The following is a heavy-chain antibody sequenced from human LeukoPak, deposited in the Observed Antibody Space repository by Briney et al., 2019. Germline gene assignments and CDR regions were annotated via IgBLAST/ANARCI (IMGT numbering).Heavy chain of an antibody. CDR1: GFTFSSYW. D-gene: IGHD5/OR15-5a*01. Sequence: GGTLRLSCAASGFTFSSYWMSWVRQAPGKGLEWVANIKPDGSATYYVDSVKGRFTISRDSTNNSLYLQMNSLRAEDTAVYYCARDSNIVSSSRDYWGQGTLVTVSP. CDR3: ARDSNIVSSSRDY. J-gene: IGHJ4*02. V-gene: IGHV3-7*01. CDR2: IKPDGSAT.